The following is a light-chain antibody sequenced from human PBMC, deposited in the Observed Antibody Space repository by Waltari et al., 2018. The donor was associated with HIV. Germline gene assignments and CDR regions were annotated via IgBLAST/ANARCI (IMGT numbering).Light chain of an antibody. CDR2: DNN. J-gene: IGLJ2*01. CDR3: GAWDNTLRGAL. Sequence: QSVLTQPPSISAAAGQKVTISCSGRSSNLGATSVAWYRQLPGTAPELLIYDNNNRFPGIPDRFSGSKSGTSATLVISGLQPGDEADYYCGAWDNTLRGALFGGGTKLTVL. V-gene: IGLV1-51*01. CDR1: SSNLGATS.